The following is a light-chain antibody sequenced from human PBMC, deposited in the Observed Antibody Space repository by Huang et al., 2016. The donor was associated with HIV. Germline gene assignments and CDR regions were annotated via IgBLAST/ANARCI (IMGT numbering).Light chain of an antibody. CDR3: KQYNNWPPLT. Sequence: EVVIMQSQAILTVSPGERATLSCRASQNVNTDLAWYKHNPGQAPRLLIYGASTRATGIPARFSDNESETEFTLTISSLQSEDFAIYYCKQYNNWPPLTFGGGTKVEIK. CDR1: QNVNTD. V-gene: IGKV3-15*01. CDR2: GAS. J-gene: IGKJ4*01.